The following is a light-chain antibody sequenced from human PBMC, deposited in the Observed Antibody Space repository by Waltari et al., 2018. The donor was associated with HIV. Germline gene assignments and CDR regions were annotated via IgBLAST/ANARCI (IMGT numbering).Light chain of an antibody. CDR3: QQYYRTPLT. J-gene: IGKJ4*01. V-gene: IGKV4-1*01. CDR2: WSS. CDR1: QTLLYSSNNKNY. Sequence: DIVMTQSPDSLAVSLGERATVTCKARQTLLYSSNNKNYLAWYQHKPGQPPQLLIYWSSSRHSGVPDRISGSGSGTNVSLTINKLQAEDVATYYCQQYYRTPLTFGGGTRV.